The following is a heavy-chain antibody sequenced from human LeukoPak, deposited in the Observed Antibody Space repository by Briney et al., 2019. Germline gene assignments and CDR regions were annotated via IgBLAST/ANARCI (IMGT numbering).Heavy chain of an antibody. Sequence: ASVKVSCKASGGTFSSYAISWVRQAPGKGLEWMGGFDPEDGETIYAQKFQGRVTMTEDTSTDTAYMELSSLRSEDTAVYYCATAYGGNSAGWFDPWGQGTLVTVSS. J-gene: IGHJ5*02. D-gene: IGHD4-23*01. V-gene: IGHV1-24*01. CDR1: GGTFSSYA. CDR3: ATAYGGNSAGWFDP. CDR2: FDPEDGET.